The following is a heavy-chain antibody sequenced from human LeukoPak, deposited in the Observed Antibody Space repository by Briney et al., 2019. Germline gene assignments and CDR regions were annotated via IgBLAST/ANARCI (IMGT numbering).Heavy chain of an antibody. J-gene: IGHJ4*02. V-gene: IGHV3-23*01. D-gene: IGHD2-15*01. CDR1: GFTLSNAW. CDR2: LSGSGGST. CDR3: AKGGYCSSGSCQYYFDY. Sequence: PGGSLRLSCAVSGFTLSNAWMSWVRQAPGKGLEWVSALSGSGGSTYYADSVKGRFTISRDNSKNTLYLQMNSLRAEDTAVYYCAKGGYCSSGSCQYYFDYWGQGTLVTVSS.